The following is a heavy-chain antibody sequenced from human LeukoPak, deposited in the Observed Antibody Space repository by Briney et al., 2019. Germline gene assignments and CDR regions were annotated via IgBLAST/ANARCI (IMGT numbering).Heavy chain of an antibody. V-gene: IGHV4-34*01. CDR3: HTIFGVVPFDY. Sequence: SETLSLTCAVYGGSFSGYYWSWIRQPPGKGLEGIGEINHSGSTNYNPSLKSRVTISVDTSKNQFSLKLSSVTAADTAVYYCHTIFGVVPFDYWGQGTLVTVSS. CDR2: INHSGST. D-gene: IGHD3-3*01. J-gene: IGHJ4*02. CDR1: GGSFSGYY.